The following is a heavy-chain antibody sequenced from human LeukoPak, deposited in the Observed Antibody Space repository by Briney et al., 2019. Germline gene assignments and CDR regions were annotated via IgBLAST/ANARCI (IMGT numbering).Heavy chain of an antibody. CDR1: GFTFSNYA. V-gene: IGHV3-30-3*01. D-gene: IGHD3-3*01. CDR3: ARAPLNYDFWSGRTYFDY. CDR2: ISYDGSIK. Sequence: GESLRLSCVASGFTFSNYAMHWVRQAPGKGLEWVAVISYDGSIKYYADSVRGRFTISRDNSKNTLYLQMNSLRAEDTAVYYCARAPLNYDFWSGRTYFDYWGQGTLVTVSS. J-gene: IGHJ4*02.